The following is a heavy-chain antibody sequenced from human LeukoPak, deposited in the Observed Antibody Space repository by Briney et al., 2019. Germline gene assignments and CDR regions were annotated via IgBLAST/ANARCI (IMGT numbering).Heavy chain of an antibody. J-gene: IGHJ4*02. CDR3: ARKYDILTGYPLIDY. V-gene: IGHV4-61*01. CDR1: GGSVSSGSHY. D-gene: IGHD3-9*01. Sequence: KTSETLSLTCTVSGGSVSSGSHYWSWIRQPPGKGLEWIGYIYYGGNTNYNPSLKSRVTMSLDTSKNQFSLKLSSVTAADTAVYYCARKYDILTGYPLIDYWGQGILVTVSS. CDR2: IYYGGNT.